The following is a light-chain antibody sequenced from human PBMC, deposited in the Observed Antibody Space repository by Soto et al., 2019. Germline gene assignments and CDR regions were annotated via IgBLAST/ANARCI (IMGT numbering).Light chain of an antibody. Sequence: QSALTQPASVSGSPGQSIAISCTGASSDVGGYHYVSWYQHHPGKAPKLLIYNVNNRPSGVSDRFSGSKSGNTASLTISGLQAEDEADYYCSSYTSITTLEVFGGGTKVTVL. V-gene: IGLV2-14*03. CDR3: SSYTSITTLEV. CDR2: NVN. J-gene: IGLJ2*01. CDR1: SSDVGGYHY.